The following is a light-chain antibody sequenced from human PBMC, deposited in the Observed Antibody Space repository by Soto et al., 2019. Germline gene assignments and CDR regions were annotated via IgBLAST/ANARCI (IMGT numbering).Light chain of an antibody. CDR3: QQYNNWPPYT. CDR2: DTS. CDR1: HSVTSN. J-gene: IGKJ2*01. Sequence: EIVMTQSPATLSVSPGESATLSCRASHSVTSNLAWYQQKPGQAPRLLIYDTSTRATGIPARFSGSGSGTEVTLSVSSLQSEDSVVYYCQQYNNWPPYTFGQGTQLEIK. V-gene: IGKV3-15*01.